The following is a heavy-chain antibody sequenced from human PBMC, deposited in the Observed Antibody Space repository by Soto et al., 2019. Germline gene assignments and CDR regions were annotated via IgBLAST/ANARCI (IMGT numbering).Heavy chain of an antibody. CDR3: ARVYKNYYGSGSYSGYNWFDP. D-gene: IGHD3-10*01. J-gene: IGHJ5*02. CDR2: ISAYNGNT. Sequence: GASVKVSCKASGYTFTSYGISWVRQAPGQGLEWMGWISAYNGNTNYAQKLQGRVTMTTDTSTSTAYMELRSLRSDDTAVYYCARVYKNYYGSGSYSGYNWFDPWGQGTLVTVSS. CDR1: GYTFTSYG. V-gene: IGHV1-18*01.